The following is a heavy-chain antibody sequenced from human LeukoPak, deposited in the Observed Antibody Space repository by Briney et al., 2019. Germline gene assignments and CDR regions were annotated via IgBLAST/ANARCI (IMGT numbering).Heavy chain of an antibody. J-gene: IGHJ5*02. V-gene: IGHV1-18*01. CDR1: GYTFTNYG. D-gene: IGHD3-16*01. CDR2: ISAYNGNT. CDR3: AREGGDKNWFDP. Sequence: ASVKVSCKAAGYTFTNYGISWVRQAPGQGLEWMGWISAYNGNTNYAQKLQGRVTMTTDTSTSTAYMELRSLRSDDTALYYCAREGGDKNWFDPWGQGTLVTVSS.